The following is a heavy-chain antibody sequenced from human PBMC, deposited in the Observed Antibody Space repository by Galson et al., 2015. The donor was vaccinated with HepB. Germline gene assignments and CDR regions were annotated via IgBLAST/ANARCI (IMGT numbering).Heavy chain of an antibody. J-gene: IGHJ4*02. CDR1: GFTLRDYY. CDR3: ATDAYCSAGRCHDY. CDR2: ISSSSGYT. D-gene: IGHD2-15*01. Sequence: SLRLSCAASGFTLRDYYMNWIRQAPGKGLEWVSYISSSSGYTNYADSVKGRFTISRDNAKHSLFLQMNSLRAEDTAVYYCATDAYCSAGRCHDYWGQGTLVTVSS. V-gene: IGHV3-11*06.